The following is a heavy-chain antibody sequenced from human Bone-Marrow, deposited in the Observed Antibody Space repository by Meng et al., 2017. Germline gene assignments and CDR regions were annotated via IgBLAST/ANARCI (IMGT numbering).Heavy chain of an antibody. Sequence: QVQLVQAGAEVKKPGASVKVSCKASGYIFNNYGVSWVRQAPGQGPEWMGWISAYNGNTNYAQNFQGRFTMTTDTSTSTAYMELRSLRSDDTAVYYCARVPTIQGGFDPWGQGTLVTVSS. V-gene: IGHV1-18*01. J-gene: IGHJ5*02. CDR1: GYIFNNYG. CDR2: ISAYNGNT. D-gene: IGHD2-15*01. CDR3: ARVPTIQGGFDP.